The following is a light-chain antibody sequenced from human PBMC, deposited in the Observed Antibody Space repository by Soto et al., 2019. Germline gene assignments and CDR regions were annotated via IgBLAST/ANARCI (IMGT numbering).Light chain of an antibody. CDR2: GNS. V-gene: IGLV1-40*01. J-gene: IGLJ1*01. CDR3: QSYDSSLSG. CDR1: SSNIGAGYD. Sequence: QSVLTQPPSMSGAPGQRVTISCTGSSSNIGAGYDGHWYQQLPGTAPKLLIYGNSNRPSGAPDRFSGSKSGTSASLAITGLQAEDEADYYCQSYDSSLSGIGTGTKVTVL.